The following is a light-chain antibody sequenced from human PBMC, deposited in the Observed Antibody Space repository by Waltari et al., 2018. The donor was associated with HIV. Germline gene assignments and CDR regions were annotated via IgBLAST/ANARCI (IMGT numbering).Light chain of an antibody. V-gene: IGLV3-21*04. CDR1: KRGSKS. J-gene: IGLJ2*01. CDR3: QVWDSSSDHVL. CDR2: YDS. Sequence: GAPGKKERKKGGGKKRGSKSGTWYQQKPGTEPVLVIYYDSDRPSGIPSRFSGSHSWNTSPLTIRRLSAGDEADYYCQVWDSSSDHVLFGGGTKLTFL.